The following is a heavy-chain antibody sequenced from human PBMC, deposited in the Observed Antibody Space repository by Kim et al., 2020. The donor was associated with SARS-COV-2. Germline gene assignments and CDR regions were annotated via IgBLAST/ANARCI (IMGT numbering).Heavy chain of an antibody. D-gene: IGHD6-13*01. CDR3: ARATAAALPFDY. Sequence: NYNPSLKSRVTMSVDTSKNQFSLKLNSVTAADTAVYYCARATAAALPFDYWGQGTLVTVSS. V-gene: IGHV4-4*07. J-gene: IGHJ4*02.